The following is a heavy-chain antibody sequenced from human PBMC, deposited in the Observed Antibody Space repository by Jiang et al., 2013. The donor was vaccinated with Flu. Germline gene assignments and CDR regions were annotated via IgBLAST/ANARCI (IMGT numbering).Heavy chain of an antibody. Sequence: GPGLVKPSQTLSLTCTVSGGSISSGGYYWSWIRQHPGKGLEWIGYIYYSGSTYYNPSLKSRVTISVDTSKNQFSLKLSSVTAADTAVYYCARESYTGHQLPTDAFDIWGQGTMVTVSS. CDR1: GGSISSGGYY. CDR2: IYYSGST. J-gene: IGHJ3*02. CDR3: ARESYTGHQLPTDAFDI. V-gene: IGHV4-31*03. D-gene: IGHD2-2*01.